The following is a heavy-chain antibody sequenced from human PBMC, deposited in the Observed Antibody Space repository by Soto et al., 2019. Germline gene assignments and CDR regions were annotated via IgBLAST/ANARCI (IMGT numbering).Heavy chain of an antibody. V-gene: IGHV4-28*03. CDR3: ARGEVVALGY. D-gene: IGHD2-15*01. J-gene: IGHJ4*02. CDR1: GYSISSSNW. Sequence: PSETLSLTCAGSGYSISSSNWWGWIRQPPGKGLEWIGYIYYSGTTYYNPSLKSRVTMSVDTSKNQFSLKLTSVTAVDTAVYFCARGEVVALGYWGQGTLVTVSS. CDR2: IYYSGTT.